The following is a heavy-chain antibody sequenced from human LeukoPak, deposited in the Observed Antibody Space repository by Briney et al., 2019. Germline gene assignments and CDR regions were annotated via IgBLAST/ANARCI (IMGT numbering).Heavy chain of an antibody. Sequence: GGSLRLSCAASGFTFSSYWMHWVRQAPGKGLAWVSRINSDGSSASYADSVKGRFTISRDNAKNTLYLQMNSLRAEDTAVYYCGQSSPVLLWSWGQGTLVTVSS. J-gene: IGHJ5*02. V-gene: IGHV3-74*01. CDR1: GFTFSSYW. D-gene: IGHD3-10*01. CDR2: INSDGSSA. CDR3: GQSSPVLLWS.